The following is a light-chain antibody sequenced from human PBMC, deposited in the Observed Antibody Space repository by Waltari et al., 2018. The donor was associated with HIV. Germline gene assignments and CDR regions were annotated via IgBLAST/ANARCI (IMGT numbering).Light chain of an antibody. CDR3: LQDFNSPGA. CDR1: QRVDSTF. J-gene: IGKJ1*01. V-gene: IGKV3D-7*01. CDR2: GAS. Sequence: DIVLTQSPDTLSLSPGQRASLSCRASQRVDSTFISWYQHKLGQAPRLLIYGASTRAADVPARFSGSGSGTDFTLTISSLQPEDFAVYVCLQDFNSPGAFGQGTKVELK.